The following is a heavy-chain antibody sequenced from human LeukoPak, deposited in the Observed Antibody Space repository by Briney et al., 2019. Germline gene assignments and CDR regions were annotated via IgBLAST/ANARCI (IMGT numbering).Heavy chain of an antibody. V-gene: IGHV4-39*01. Sequence: SETLSLTCTVSGGSISSSGYYWGWIRQPPGKGLEWIGSIYYSGSTYYNPSLKSRVTISVDTSKNQFSLKLSSVTDADTAVYYCARQDSSDWYFDYWGQGTLVTVSS. CDR1: GGSISSSGYY. J-gene: IGHJ4*02. CDR2: IYYSGST. CDR3: ARQDSSDWYFDY. D-gene: IGHD3-22*01.